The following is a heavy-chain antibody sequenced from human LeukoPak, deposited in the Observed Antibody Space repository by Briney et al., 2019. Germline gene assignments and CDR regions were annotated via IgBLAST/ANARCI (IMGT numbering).Heavy chain of an antibody. CDR2: ISSSGSTI. V-gene: IGHV3-11*01. D-gene: IGHD2-15*01. CDR1: GCTFSDYY. Sequence: PGGSLRLSCAVSGCTFSDYYMSWIRQAPGKGLEWVSYISSSGSTIYYADSVKGRFTISRDNAKNSLYLQMNSLRAEDTAVYYCARHVLHRSWFDPWGQGTLVTVSS. J-gene: IGHJ5*02. CDR3: ARHVLHRSWFDP.